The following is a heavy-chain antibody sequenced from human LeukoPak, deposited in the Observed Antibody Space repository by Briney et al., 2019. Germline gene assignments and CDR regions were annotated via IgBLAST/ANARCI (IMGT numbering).Heavy chain of an antibody. CDR2: ISSSSSTI. Sequence: GGSLRLSCAASGFTFSNAWMSWVRQAPGKGLEWVSYISSSSSTIYYADSVKGRFTISRDNAKNSLYLQMNSLRAEDTAVYYCARGLGIVGATSFGYWGQGTLVTVSS. CDR3: ARGLGIVGATSFGY. D-gene: IGHD1-26*01. J-gene: IGHJ4*02. V-gene: IGHV3-48*04. CDR1: GFTFSNAW.